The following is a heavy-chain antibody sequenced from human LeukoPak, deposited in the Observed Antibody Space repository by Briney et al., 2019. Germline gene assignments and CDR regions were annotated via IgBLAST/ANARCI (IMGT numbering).Heavy chain of an antibody. CDR3: ARAGPWSSGYYYSVWYYYYYMDV. CDR1: GGTFSSYA. V-gene: IGHV1-69*04. J-gene: IGHJ6*03. Sequence: GASVKVSCKASGGTFSSYAISWVRQAPGQGLEWMGRIIPILGIANYAQKFQGRVTITADKSTSTAYMELSSLRSEDTAVYYCARAGPWSSGYYYSVWYYYYYMDVWGKGTTVTVSS. CDR2: IIPILGIA. D-gene: IGHD3-22*01.